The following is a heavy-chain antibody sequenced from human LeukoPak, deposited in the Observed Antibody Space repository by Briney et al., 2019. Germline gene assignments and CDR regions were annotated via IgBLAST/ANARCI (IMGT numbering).Heavy chain of an antibody. D-gene: IGHD2-8*01. V-gene: IGHV3-30*04. CDR2: IAYDGRDK. CDR1: GFTFSSYA. J-gene: IGHJ5*02. Sequence: GGSLRLSCAASGFTFSSYAMHWVRQAPGKGLEWVGVIAYDGRDKYYADSVKGRFTISRDNSKKTVYVQMNNLGPDGTAVYYCARDPSGDGYKWCDTWGQGTLVIVSS. CDR3: ARDPSGDGYKWCDT.